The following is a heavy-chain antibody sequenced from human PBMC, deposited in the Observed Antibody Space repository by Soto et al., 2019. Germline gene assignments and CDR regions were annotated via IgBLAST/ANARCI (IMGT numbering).Heavy chain of an antibody. CDR3: AKSMGQDLLFDY. Sequence: GGSLRLSCAASGFTFDDYTMHWVRQAPGKGLEWVSLISWDGGSTYYADSVKGRFTISRDNSKNSLYLQMNSLRTEDTALYYCAKSMGQDLLFDYWGQGTLVTVSS. J-gene: IGHJ4*02. CDR1: GFTFDDYT. V-gene: IGHV3-43*01. CDR2: ISWDGGST. D-gene: IGHD3-16*01.